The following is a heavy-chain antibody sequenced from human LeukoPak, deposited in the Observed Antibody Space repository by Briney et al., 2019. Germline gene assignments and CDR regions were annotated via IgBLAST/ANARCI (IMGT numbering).Heavy chain of an antibody. J-gene: IGHJ6*04. Sequence: GASVKVSCKASGYTFTGYYMHWVRQAPGQGLEWMGWINPNSGGTNYAQKFQGRVTMTRDTSISTAYMELSRLRSDDTAVYYCARDRGPVVVVAATGFGVWGKGTTVTVSS. CDR3: ARDRGPVVVVAATGFGV. D-gene: IGHD2-15*01. CDR1: GYTFTGYY. CDR2: INPNSGGT. V-gene: IGHV1-2*02.